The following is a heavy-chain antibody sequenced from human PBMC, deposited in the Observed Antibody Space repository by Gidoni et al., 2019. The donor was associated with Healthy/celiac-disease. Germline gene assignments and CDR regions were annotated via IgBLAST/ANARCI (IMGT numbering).Heavy chain of an antibody. J-gene: IGHJ5*02. CDR1: GFPFSSSS. D-gene: IGHD6-6*01. Sequence: EVQLLASGGGLVKPGGSLRLSCASSGFPFSSSSMNWVRQAPGKGLGWVSSMSSSSSYIYYADSVKGRFNISRDNVNNTLYLQMNSLRAEDTAVYYCARGESSSSSYWFDPWGQGTLVTVSS. V-gene: IGHV3-21*01. CDR3: ARGESSSSSYWFDP. CDR2: MSSSSSYI.